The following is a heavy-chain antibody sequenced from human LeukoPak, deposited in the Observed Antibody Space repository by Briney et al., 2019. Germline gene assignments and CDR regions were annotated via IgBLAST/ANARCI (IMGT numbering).Heavy chain of an antibody. CDR1: GYTFTSYG. J-gene: IGHJ6*02. Sequence: ASVKVSCKASGYTFTSYGISWVRQAPGQGLEWMGWISAYNGNTNYAQKLQGRVTMTTDTSTSTAYMELRSLRSDDTAVYYCASPYSGYDSYGDPIPYGMDVWGQGATVTVSS. D-gene: IGHD5-12*01. CDR2: ISAYNGNT. CDR3: ASPYSGYDSYGDPIPYGMDV. V-gene: IGHV1-18*01.